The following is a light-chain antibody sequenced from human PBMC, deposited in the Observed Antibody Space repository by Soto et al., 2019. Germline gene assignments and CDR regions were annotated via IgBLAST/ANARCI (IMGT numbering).Light chain of an antibody. J-gene: IGKJ3*01. CDR2: AAS. CDR3: QKYSSVPL. V-gene: IGKV1-27*01. Sequence: DIQMTQSPSSLSASVGDRVTITCRASQGISNYIAWYQQKPGKAPKLLIYAASTLQSGVPSRFSGSGSGTDFTLTINSLQPEDVATYSSQKYSSVPLFGPGTKVEIK. CDR1: QGISNY.